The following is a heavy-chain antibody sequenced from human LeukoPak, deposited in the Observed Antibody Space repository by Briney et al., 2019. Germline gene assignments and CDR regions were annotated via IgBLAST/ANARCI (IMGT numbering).Heavy chain of an antibody. CDR3: AKDDYGDANWFDP. V-gene: IGHV4-39*02. D-gene: IGHD4-17*01. Sequence: PSETLSLTCTVSGGSISSSSYYWGWIRQPPGKGLEWIGSIYYSGSTYYNPSLKSRVTISVDTSKNQFSLKLSSVTAADTAVYYCAKDDYGDANWFDPWGQGTLVTVSS. CDR1: GGSISSSSYY. J-gene: IGHJ5*02. CDR2: IYYSGST.